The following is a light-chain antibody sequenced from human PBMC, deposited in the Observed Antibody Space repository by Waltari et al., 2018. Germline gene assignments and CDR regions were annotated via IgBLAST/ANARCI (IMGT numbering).Light chain of an antibody. J-gene: IGLJ3*02. V-gene: IGLV2-11*01. CDR3: CSYAGNWV. Sequence: VSWYQQHPGKAPKLMIYDVSRRPSGVPDRFSGSKSGNTASLTISGLQADDEADYYCCSYAGNWVFGGGTKLTVL. CDR2: DVS.